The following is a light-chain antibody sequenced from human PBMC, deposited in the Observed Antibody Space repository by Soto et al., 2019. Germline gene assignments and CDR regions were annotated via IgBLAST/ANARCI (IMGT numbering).Light chain of an antibody. Sequence: DIQMTQSPSTLSASVGDRVTITCRASQNISSWLAWYQQKPGKAPQLLIYDASTLESGVPSRFSGSGSGTDFTLTISCLQSEDLATYYCQQYYSYPRTFGQGTKVDIK. CDR1: QNISSW. CDR3: QQYYSYPRT. CDR2: DAS. J-gene: IGKJ1*01. V-gene: IGKV1-5*01.